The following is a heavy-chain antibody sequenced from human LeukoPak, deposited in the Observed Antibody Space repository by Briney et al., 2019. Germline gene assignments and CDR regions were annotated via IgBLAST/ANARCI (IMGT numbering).Heavy chain of an antibody. D-gene: IGHD1-26*01. Sequence: SETLSLTCVVYGGSFSGNYRSWIRQPPGKGLEWIWEINNSGSTNYNPSSKSRGTISVDTSKNQFYLQLSSGTAADMAVYYCARGYHRGSHYHYWGQGPLVRVSS. J-gene: IGHJ4*02. CDR2: INNSGST. CDR1: GGSFSGNY. CDR3: ARGYHRGSHYHY. V-gene: IGHV4-34*01.